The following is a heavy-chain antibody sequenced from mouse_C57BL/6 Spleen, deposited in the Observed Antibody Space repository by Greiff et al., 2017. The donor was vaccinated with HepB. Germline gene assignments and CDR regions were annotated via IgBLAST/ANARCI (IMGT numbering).Heavy chain of an antibody. CDR1: GYTFTSYW. Sequence: VQLQQSGADLAKPGASVKLSCKASGYTFTSYWMHWVKQRPGPGLEWIGYINPSSGYTKYNQKFKDKATLTADKSSSTSYMQLSSLTYENSAVYYCARQFPILRDWYFDVWGTGTTVTVSS. CDR3: ARQFPILRDWYFDV. J-gene: IGHJ1*03. CDR2: INPSSGYT. V-gene: IGHV1-7*01.